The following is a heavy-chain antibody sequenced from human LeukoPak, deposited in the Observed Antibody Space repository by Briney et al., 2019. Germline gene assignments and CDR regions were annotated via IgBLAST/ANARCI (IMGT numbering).Heavy chain of an antibody. J-gene: IGHJ4*02. CDR2: INPNSGGT. CDR1: GYTFISYG. D-gene: IGHD3-22*01. Sequence: GASVKVSCKASGYTFISYGISWVRQAPGQGLEWMGWINPNSGGTNYAQKFQGRVTMTRDTSISTAYMELSRLRSDDTAVYYCAREDSSGYYYWGQGTLVTVSS. CDR3: AREDSSGYYY. V-gene: IGHV1-2*02.